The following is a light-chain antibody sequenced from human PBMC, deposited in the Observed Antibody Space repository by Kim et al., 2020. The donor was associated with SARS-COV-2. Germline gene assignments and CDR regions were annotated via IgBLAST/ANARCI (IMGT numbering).Light chain of an antibody. CDR2: GKN. V-gene: IGLV3-19*01. J-gene: IGLJ2*01. CDR1: SLRSYY. Sequence: AWGQTVRITCQGDSLRSYYASWYQQKPGQAPLLVIYGKNNRPSGIPDRFSGSSSGNTASLTITGAQAEDEADYYCNSRDSSGNHLVFGGGTQLTVL. CDR3: NSRDSSGNHLV.